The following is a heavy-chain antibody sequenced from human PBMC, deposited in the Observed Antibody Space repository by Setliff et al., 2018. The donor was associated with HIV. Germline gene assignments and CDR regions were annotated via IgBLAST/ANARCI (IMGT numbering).Heavy chain of an antibody. J-gene: IGHJ4*02. CDR2: TYYTGIS. V-gene: IGHV4-59*11. CDR1: GGSISSHY. D-gene: IGHD2-21*01. CDR3: ARLAYCGGDCYSGDY. Sequence: SETLSLTCTVSGGSISSHYWSWIRQPPGKGLEWIGYTYYTGISHYNPSLKSRVTISLDSKTQFSLRLSSVTAADTAVYYCARLAYCGGDCYSGDYWGQGTLVTVSS.